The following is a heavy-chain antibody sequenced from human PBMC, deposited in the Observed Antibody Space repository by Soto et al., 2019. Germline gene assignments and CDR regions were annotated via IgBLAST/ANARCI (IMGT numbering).Heavy chain of an antibody. V-gene: IGHV3-7*03. D-gene: IGHD6-19*01. CDR2: INHDGSDK. CDR1: GFTFNSYW. CDR3: TTLSWDASDWH. Sequence: PGGSLRLSCVTSGFTFNSYWMSWVRQAPGQGLECVARINHDGSDKNYVDSVKGRFAISRDNAKNSLFLQINSLRADDTAVYYCTTLSWDASDWHWGLGALVTVSS. J-gene: IGHJ4*02.